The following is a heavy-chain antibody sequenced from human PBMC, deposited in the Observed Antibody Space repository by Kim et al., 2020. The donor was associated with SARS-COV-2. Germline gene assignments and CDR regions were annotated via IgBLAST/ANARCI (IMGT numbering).Heavy chain of an antibody. V-gene: IGHV4-59*08. J-gene: IGHJ3*01. D-gene: IGHD3-10*01. Sequence: SETLSLTCTVSGGSMNSYYWSWVRQPPGKGLEWIAYIYSGGSTNYNPSLKSRVIISVDTSKNQFSLNLNSVTASDTAMYYCARQGGVGCGELVRVVDVWGQGTMVTVSP. CDR2: IYSGGST. CDR3: ARQGGVGCGELVRVVDV. CDR1: GGSMNSYY.